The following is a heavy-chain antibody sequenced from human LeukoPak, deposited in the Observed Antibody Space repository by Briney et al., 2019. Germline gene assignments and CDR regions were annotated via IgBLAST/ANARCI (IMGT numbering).Heavy chain of an antibody. Sequence: ASVKVSCKASGYTFTSYGISWVRQAPGQGLEWMGWISAYNGNTNYAQKLQGRVTMTTDTSTSTAYMELRSLRSDDTAVYYCARGSNYYSSSSGDAFDIWGQGTMVTVSS. V-gene: IGHV1-18*01. D-gene: IGHD6-6*01. CDR3: ARGSNYYSSSSGDAFDI. CDR1: GYTFTSYG. CDR2: ISAYNGNT. J-gene: IGHJ3*02.